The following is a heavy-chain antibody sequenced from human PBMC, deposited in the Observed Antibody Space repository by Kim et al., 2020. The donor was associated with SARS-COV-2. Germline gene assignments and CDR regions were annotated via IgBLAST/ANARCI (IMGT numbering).Heavy chain of an antibody. CDR2: INHSGST. Sequence: SETLSLTCAVYGGSFSGYYWSWIRQPPGKGLEWIGEINHSGSTNYNPSLKSRVTISVDTSKNQFSLKLSSVTAADTAVYYCARGSLRTTSWGRRPGGFDPWGQGTLVTVSS. V-gene: IGHV4-34*01. CDR3: ARGSLRTTSWGRRPGGFDP. D-gene: IGHD3-16*01. CDR1: GGSFSGYY. J-gene: IGHJ5*02.